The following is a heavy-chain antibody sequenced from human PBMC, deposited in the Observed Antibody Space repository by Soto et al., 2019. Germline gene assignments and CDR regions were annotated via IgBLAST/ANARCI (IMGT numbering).Heavy chain of an antibody. Sequence: ASVKVSCKASGYTFTSYGISWVRQAPGQGLEWMGWISAYNGNTNYAQKLQGRVTMTTDTSTSTAYMELRSLRSDDTAVYYCARVGDYSNYEDYYYCYGMDVWGQGTTVTVSS. CDR2: ISAYNGNT. CDR1: GYTFTSYG. CDR3: ARVGDYSNYEDYYYCYGMDV. D-gene: IGHD4-4*01. V-gene: IGHV1-18*01. J-gene: IGHJ6*02.